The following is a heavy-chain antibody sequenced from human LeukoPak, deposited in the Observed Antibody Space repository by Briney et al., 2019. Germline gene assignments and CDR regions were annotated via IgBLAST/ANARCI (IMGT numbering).Heavy chain of an antibody. D-gene: IGHD2-2*01. CDR2: IKTDGSIT. J-gene: IGHJ4*02. Sequence: GGSLRLSCAASGFSFSVFWMHWVRQAPGKGPVWVSRIKTDGSITNYADSVKGRFTISRDNPKNTLYLQINSLRDKDTAVYYCARDPLMGYCSSTSCYEDYWGQGTLVTVSS. V-gene: IGHV3-74*01. CDR3: ARDPLMGYCSSTSCYEDY. CDR1: GFSFSVFW.